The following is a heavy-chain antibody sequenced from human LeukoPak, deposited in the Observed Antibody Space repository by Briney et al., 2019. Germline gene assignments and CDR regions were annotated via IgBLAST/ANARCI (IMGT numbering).Heavy chain of an antibody. CDR2: IIPILGIA. Sequence: ASVKVSCKASGGTFSSYAISWVRRAPGQGLEWMGRIIPILGIANYAQKFQGRVTITADKSTSTAYMELSSLRSEDTAVYYCARASSYSSSWAGYYYYGMDVWGQGTTVTVSS. CDR3: ARASSYSSSWAGYYYYGMDV. D-gene: IGHD6-13*01. CDR1: GGTFSSYA. J-gene: IGHJ6*02. V-gene: IGHV1-69*04.